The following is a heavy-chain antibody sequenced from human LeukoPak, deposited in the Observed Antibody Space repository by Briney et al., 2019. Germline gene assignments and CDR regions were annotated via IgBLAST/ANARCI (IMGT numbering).Heavy chain of an antibody. CDR2: MNPNSGNT. Sequence: ASVKVSCKASGYTFTSYDINWVRQATGQGLEWMGWMNPNSGNTGYAQKFQGRVTMTRNTSISTAYMELSSLRSEDTAVYYCARTYSSSWYRIDYWGQGTLVTVSS. V-gene: IGHV1-8*02. CDR3: ARTYSSSWYRIDY. J-gene: IGHJ4*02. CDR1: GYTFTSYD. D-gene: IGHD6-13*01.